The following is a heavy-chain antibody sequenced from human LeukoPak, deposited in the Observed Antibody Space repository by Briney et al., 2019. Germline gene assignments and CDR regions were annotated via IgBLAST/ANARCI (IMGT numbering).Heavy chain of an antibody. J-gene: IGHJ4*02. CDR3: ARYRLYYGDYPKYYFDY. CDR2: TYYRSKWYN. V-gene: IGHV6-1*01. D-gene: IGHD4-17*01. CDR1: GDSVSSNSAA. Sequence: SQTLSLTCAISGDSVSSNSAAWNWIRQSPSRGLEWLGRTYYRSKWYNDYAVSVKSRITINPDTSKNQFSLKLSSVTAADTAVYYCARYRLYYGDYPKYYFDYWGQGTLVTVSS.